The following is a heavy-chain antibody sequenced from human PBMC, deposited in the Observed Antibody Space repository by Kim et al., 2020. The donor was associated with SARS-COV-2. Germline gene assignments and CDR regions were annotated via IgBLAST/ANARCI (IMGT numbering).Heavy chain of an antibody. Sequence: SETLSLTCTVSGYSISSGYYWGWIRQPPGKGLEWIGSIYHSGSTYYNPSLKSRVTISVDTSKNQFSLKLSSVTAADTAVYYCARDSFDWLLLFDAFDIWGQGTMVTVSS. J-gene: IGHJ3*02. CDR3: ARDSFDWLLLFDAFDI. CDR2: IYHSGST. CDR1: GYSISSGYY. D-gene: IGHD3-9*01. V-gene: IGHV4-38-2*02.